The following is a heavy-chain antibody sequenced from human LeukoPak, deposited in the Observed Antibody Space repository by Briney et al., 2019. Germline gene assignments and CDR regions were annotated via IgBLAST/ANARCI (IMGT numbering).Heavy chain of an antibody. Sequence: PGGSLRLSCAASGFTFSSYAMSWGRQAPGKGLELGSSISGSAGSTYYADSVKGRFTISSANSRNTLYLQMNSLRAEDTAVYYCAKRTGTYQYYFDYWGQGTLVAVSS. J-gene: IGHJ4*02. CDR2: ISGSAGST. CDR1: GFTFSSYA. D-gene: IGHD1-26*01. V-gene: IGHV3-23*01. CDR3: AKRTGTYQYYFDY.